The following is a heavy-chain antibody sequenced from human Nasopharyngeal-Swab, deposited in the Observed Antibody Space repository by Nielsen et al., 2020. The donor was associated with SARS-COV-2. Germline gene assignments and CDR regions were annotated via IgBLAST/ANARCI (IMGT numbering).Heavy chain of an antibody. V-gene: IGHV4-34*01. Sequence: GSLRLSCAVYGGSFSGYYWSWIRQPPGKGLEWIGEINHSGSTNYNPSLKSRVTISVDTSKNQFSLKLSSVTAADTAVYYCARHVSTTIFGVVIISYFDYWGQGTLVTVSS. CDR3: ARHVSTTIFGVVIISYFDY. J-gene: IGHJ4*02. D-gene: IGHD3-3*01. CDR1: GGSFSGYY. CDR2: INHSGST.